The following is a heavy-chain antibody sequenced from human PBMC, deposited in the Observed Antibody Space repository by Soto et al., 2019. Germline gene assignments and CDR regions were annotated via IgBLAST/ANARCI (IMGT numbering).Heavy chain of an antibody. CDR3: ARDPYYYGSGSQTPSYDY. CDR1: GFTFSSYS. D-gene: IGHD3-10*01. CDR2: ISSSSSTI. V-gene: IGHV3-48*02. J-gene: IGHJ4*02. Sequence: GGSLRLSCAASGFTFSSYSMNWVRQAPGKGLEWVSYISSSSSTIYYADSVKGRFTISRDNAKNSLYLQMNSLRDEDTAVYYCARDPYYYGSGSQTPSYDYWGQGTLVTVSS.